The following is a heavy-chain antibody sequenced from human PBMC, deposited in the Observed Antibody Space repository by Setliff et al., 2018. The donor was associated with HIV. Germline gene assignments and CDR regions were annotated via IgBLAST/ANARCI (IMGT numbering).Heavy chain of an antibody. V-gene: IGHV3-9*01. CDR3: ARASSKDYYYYYMDV. CDR2: ISWDGGKI. J-gene: IGHJ6*03. Sequence: GGSLRLSCAASGFTFGDFGFHWVRQVPGKGLEWVSGISWDGGKIAYADSVRGRFTISRDNAKKALYLQMNSLRAEETAVYYCARASSKDYYYYYMDVWGKGTTVTVSS. CDR1: GFTFGDFG. D-gene: IGHD4-4*01.